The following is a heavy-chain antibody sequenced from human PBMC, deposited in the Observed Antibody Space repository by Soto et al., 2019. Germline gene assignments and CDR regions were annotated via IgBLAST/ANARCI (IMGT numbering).Heavy chain of an antibody. J-gene: IGHJ4*02. D-gene: IGHD6-19*01. CDR3: ATEYSSGWYGY. CDR1: GGTFSSYA. Sequence: ASLKVSCKASGGTFSSYAISWVRQAPGQGLEWMGGIIPIFGTANYAQKFQGRVTITADESTSTAYMELSSLRSEDTAVYYCATEYSSGWYGYWGQGTLVTVSS. CDR2: IIPIFGTA. V-gene: IGHV1-69*13.